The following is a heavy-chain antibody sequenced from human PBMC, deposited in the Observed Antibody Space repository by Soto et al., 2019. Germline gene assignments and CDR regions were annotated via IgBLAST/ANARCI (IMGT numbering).Heavy chain of an antibody. D-gene: IGHD3-3*01. V-gene: IGHV1-2*02. CDR1: GYTFTGYY. J-gene: IGHJ6*02. CDR3: ARAPSITIFGVVVADYYYFYGMDV. Sequence: QVQLVQSGAEVKKPGASVKVSCKASGYTFTGYYMHWVRQAPGQGLEWMGWINPNSGGTNYAQKFQGRVTMTRDTAISTAYMDLSRLRSDDRAVYYCARAPSITIFGVVVADYYYFYGMDVWGQGTTVTVSS. CDR2: INPNSGGT.